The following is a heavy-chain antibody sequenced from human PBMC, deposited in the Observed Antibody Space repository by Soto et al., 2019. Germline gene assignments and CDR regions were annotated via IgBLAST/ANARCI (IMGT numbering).Heavy chain of an antibody. CDR3: AHRRLRSIVGATQGYFDY. CDR2: IYWNDDK. J-gene: IGHJ4*02. CDR1: GFSLSTSGVG. D-gene: IGHD1-26*01. V-gene: IGHV2-5*01. Sequence: QSGPTLVNPTQTLTLTCTFSGFSLSTSGVGVGWIRQPPGKALEWLALIYWNDDKRYSPSLKSRLTITKDTSKNQVVLTMTNMDPVDTATYYCAHRRLRSIVGATQGYFDYWGQGTLVTVSS.